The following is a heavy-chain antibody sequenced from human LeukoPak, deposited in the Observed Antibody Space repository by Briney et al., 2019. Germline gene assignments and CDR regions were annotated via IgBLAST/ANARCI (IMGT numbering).Heavy chain of an antibody. Sequence: GGSLRPSSAASGFTFSSYGMHWVRQAPGKGLEWVAVISYDGSNKYYADSVKGRFTISRDNSKNTLYLQMNSLRAEDTAVYYCAKESGGSFFYDYWGQGTLVTVSS. J-gene: IGHJ4*02. D-gene: IGHD1-26*01. CDR2: ISYDGSNK. V-gene: IGHV3-30*18. CDR3: AKESGGSFFYDY. CDR1: GFTFSSYG.